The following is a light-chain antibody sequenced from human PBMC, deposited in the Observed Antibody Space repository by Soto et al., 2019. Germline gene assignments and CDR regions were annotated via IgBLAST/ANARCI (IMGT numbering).Light chain of an antibody. CDR1: SSDVGAYNY. V-gene: IGLV2-14*01. CDR2: DVS. Sequence: QSVLTQPASVSGSPGQSITISCTGTSSDVGAYNYVSWYQQHPVKAPKLMIYDVSSRPSGISNRFSGSKSGNTASLTISGVQAEDEAEYYCSSYASSSTVIFGGGTQLTVL. J-gene: IGLJ2*01. CDR3: SSYASSSTVI.